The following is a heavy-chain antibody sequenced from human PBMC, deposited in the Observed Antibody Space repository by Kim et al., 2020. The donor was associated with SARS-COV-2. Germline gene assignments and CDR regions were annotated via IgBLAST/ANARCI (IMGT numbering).Heavy chain of an antibody. V-gene: IGHV1-18*01. CDR3: ARGGHGSTMDV. J-gene: IGHJ6*02. Sequence: TNDAQKLQGRVTMTTDTSTSTAYMELRSLRSDDTAVYYCARGGHGSTMDVWGQGTTVTVSS. CDR2: T.